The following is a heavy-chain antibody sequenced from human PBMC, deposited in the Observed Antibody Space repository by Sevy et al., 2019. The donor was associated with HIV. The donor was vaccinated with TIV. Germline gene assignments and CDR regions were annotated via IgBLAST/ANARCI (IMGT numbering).Heavy chain of an antibody. CDR1: GFTFSSYS. D-gene: IGHD3-10*01. CDR3: SREFDTMVRGVIRAAFDI. V-gene: IGHV3-21*01. J-gene: IGHJ3*02. CDR2: ISSSSSYI. Sequence: GGSLRLSCAASGFTFSSYSMNWVRQAPGKGLEWVSSISSSSSYIYYADSVQGRFTISRDNAKNSLYLQMNSLGAADTAVYYCSREFDTMVRGVIRAAFDIWGQGTMVTVSS.